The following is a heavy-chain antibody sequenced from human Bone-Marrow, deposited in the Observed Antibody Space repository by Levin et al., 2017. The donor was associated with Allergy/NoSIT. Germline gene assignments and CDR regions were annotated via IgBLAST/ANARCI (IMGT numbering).Heavy chain of an antibody. V-gene: IGHV3-30*18. J-gene: IGHJ4*02. Sequence: AGGSLRLSCAVSGFTFSNYGMHWVRQAPGKGLEWVAVISYDGSDKYYGDSVKGRFTISRDKSKNTLNLQMNSLRADDTAVYYCAKGETGASWSLIDYWGQGTLVTVSS. CDR3: AKGETGASWSLIDY. D-gene: IGHD1-7*01. CDR1: GFTFSNYG. CDR2: ISYDGSDK.